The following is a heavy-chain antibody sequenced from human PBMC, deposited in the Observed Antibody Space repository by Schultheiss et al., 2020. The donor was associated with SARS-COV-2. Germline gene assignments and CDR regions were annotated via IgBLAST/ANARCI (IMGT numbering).Heavy chain of an antibody. J-gene: IGHJ4*02. D-gene: IGHD4-11*01. CDR3: ARAMTTVTQIDY. V-gene: IGHV4-4*07. CDR2: IYTSGST. Sequence: SETLSLTCTVSGDSISPHYWSWIRQPAGKGLEWIGRIYTSGSTNYNPSLGSRFSISVDTSKNQLSLKLSSVTAADTAVYYCARAMTTVTQIDYWGQGTLVTVS. CDR1: GDSISPHY.